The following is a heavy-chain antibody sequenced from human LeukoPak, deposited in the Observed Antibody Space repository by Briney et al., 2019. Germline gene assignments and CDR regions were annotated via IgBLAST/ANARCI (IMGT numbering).Heavy chain of an antibody. CDR1: GFTFSSYS. D-gene: IGHD5-12*01. V-gene: IGHV3-21*01. Sequence: GGPLRLSCAASGFTFSSYSMNWLRQAPGKGLEGVSYISSSSSYIYYADSVKGRFTISRDNAKNSLYLQMNSLRAEDTAVYYCARGDSGYERYYYYYYMDVWGKGTTVTVSS. CDR3: ARGDSGYERYYYYYYMDV. J-gene: IGHJ6*03. CDR2: ISSSSSYI.